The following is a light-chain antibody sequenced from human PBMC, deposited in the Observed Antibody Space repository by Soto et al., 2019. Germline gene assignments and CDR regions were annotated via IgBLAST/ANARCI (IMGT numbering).Light chain of an antibody. J-gene: IGLJ1*01. CDR1: SSDIGGYNS. V-gene: IGLV2-8*01. CDR2: EVN. CDR3: SSHAGNTFYV. Sequence: ALTQPPSASGSPGQSVTISCTGTSSDIGGYNSVSWYQQHPGEAPKLMIYEVNKRPSGVPDRFSGSKSGNTASLTVSGLQAEDEADYYCSSHAGNTFYVFGTGTKVTVL.